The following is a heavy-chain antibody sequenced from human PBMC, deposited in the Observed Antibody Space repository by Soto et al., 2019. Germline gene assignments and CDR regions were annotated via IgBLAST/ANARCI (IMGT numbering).Heavy chain of an antibody. CDR1: GGSISSGGYS. V-gene: IGHV4-30-2*01. D-gene: IGHD2-21*02. CDR3: AREPRQGDRIYYFDY. Sequence: PSETLSLTCAVSGGSISSGGYSWSWIRQPPGKGLEWIGYIYHSGSTYYNPSLKSRVTISVDRSKNQFSLNLSSVTAADTAVYYCAREPRQGDRIYYFDYWGQGALVTVSS. J-gene: IGHJ4*02. CDR2: IYHSGST.